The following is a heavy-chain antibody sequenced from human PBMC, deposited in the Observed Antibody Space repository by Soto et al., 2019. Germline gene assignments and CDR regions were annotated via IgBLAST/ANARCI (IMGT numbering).Heavy chain of an antibody. CDR3: ARVLGGYCSGGSCYSDYYYYGMDV. V-gene: IGHV3-30-3*01. J-gene: IGHJ6*02. CDR2: ISYDGSNK. D-gene: IGHD2-15*01. Sequence: GGSRRLSCAASGFTFSSYAMHWVRQAPGKGLEWVAVISYDGSNKYYADSVKGRFTISRDNSKNTLYLQMNSLRAEDTAVYYCARVLGGYCSGGSCYSDYYYYGMDVWGQGTTVTVSS. CDR1: GFTFSSYA.